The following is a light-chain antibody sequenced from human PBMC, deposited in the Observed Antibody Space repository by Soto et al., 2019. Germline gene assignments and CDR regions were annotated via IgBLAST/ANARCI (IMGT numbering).Light chain of an antibody. CDR3: QHYGNSPIT. CDR2: GVS. V-gene: IGKV3-20*01. J-gene: IGKJ5*01. CDR1: QSLGSNS. Sequence: ETVLTQSPGTLSLSPGETATLSCRASQSLGSNSLVWYQQKPGQPPRLLISGVSNRATDIPDRFSGSGSGTDFTLTITRLESEEFEVYARQHYGNSPITFGQGTRLEIK.